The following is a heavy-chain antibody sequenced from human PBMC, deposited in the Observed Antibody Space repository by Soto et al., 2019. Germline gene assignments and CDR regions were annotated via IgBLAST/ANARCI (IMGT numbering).Heavy chain of an antibody. CDR2: INAGNGNT. J-gene: IGHJ4*02. CDR3: AREKDGSGDFDY. CDR1: GYTFTSYA. Sequence: QVQLVQSGAEVKKPGASVKVSCKASGYTFTSYAMHWVRQAPGQRLEWMGWINAGNGNTKYSQKFQGRVTITRDTSANTAYMELSSLRSEDTAVYYCAREKDGSGDFDYWGQGTLVTVSS. D-gene: IGHD3-10*01. V-gene: IGHV1-3*01.